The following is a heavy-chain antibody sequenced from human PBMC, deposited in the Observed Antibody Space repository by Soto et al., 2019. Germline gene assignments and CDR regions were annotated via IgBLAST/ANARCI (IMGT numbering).Heavy chain of an antibody. Sequence: QVQLVQSGAEVKKPGPSVKVSCKASGYTFTSYDINWVRQATGQGLEWMGWMNPNSGNTGDAQKFQGRVTMTRNTSISTADMEPSSRRSEDTAVYDCARRADHYCDSCGRNGMDVWGQGTTVTVSS. D-gene: IGHD3-22*01. J-gene: IGHJ6*01. CDR2: MNPNSGNT. V-gene: IGHV1-8*01. CDR1: GYTFTSYD. CDR3: ARRADHYCDSCGRNGMDV.